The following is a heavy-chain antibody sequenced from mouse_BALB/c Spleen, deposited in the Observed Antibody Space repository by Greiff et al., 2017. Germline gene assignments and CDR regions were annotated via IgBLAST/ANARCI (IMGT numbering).Heavy chain of an antibody. Sequence: VHVKQSGPSLVKPSQTLSLTCSVTGDSITSGYWNWIRKFPGNKLEYMGYISYSGSTYYNPSLKSRISITRDTSKNQYYLQLNSVTTEDTATYYCARSPDYDVSWFAYWGQGTLVTVSA. J-gene: IGHJ3*01. V-gene: IGHV3-8*02. D-gene: IGHD2-4*01. CDR3: ARSPDYDVSWFAY. CDR2: ISYSGST. CDR1: GDSITSGY.